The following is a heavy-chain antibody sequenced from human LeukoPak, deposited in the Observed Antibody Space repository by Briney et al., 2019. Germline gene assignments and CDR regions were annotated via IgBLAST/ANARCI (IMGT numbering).Heavy chain of an antibody. D-gene: IGHD3-10*01. V-gene: IGHV3-21*01. Sequence: GGSLRLSCAASGFTFNGYSMNWVRQAPGKGLEWVSSISGSGTSTYYADSVKGRFTISRDNAKNSLYLQMNSLRAEDTSVYYCARRTGPYYSSGSYGMDVWGQGTTVTVSS. J-gene: IGHJ6*02. CDR1: GFTFNGYS. CDR3: ARRTGPYYSSGSYGMDV. CDR2: ISGSGTST.